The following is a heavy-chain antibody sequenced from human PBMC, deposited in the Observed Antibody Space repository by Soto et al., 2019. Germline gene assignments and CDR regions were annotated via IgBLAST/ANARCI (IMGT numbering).Heavy chain of an antibody. D-gene: IGHD2-15*01. J-gene: IGHJ4*02. CDR2: TGSGTGPG. CDR3: ARRDSGGLFRFFDS. V-gene: IGHV1-69*06. CDR1: GGSLSTNP. Sequence: QVQLVQSGTEVKKPGSSVKVSCKTSGGSLSTNPISWVRQAPGQGLEWMGGTGSGTGPGNHAQKFQGRLTVTADKSTGTLYRELTNLSTEDTAIYYCARRDSGGLFRFFDSWDQGTLVTVSS.